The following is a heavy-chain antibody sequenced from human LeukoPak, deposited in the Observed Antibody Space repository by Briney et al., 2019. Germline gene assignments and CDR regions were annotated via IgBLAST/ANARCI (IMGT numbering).Heavy chain of an antibody. Sequence: GGSLRLSCAASGFTFSSSWMTWVRQAPGKGLEWVAIIKQDGSEKYYVDSVKGRFTISRDNAKNSLYLQMNSLRAEDTAVYYCARGVNYFVLEYWGQGTLVTISS. CDR2: IKQDGSEK. J-gene: IGHJ4*02. CDR3: ARGVNYFVLEY. D-gene: IGHD3-10*02. V-gene: IGHV3-7*05. CDR1: GFTFSSSW.